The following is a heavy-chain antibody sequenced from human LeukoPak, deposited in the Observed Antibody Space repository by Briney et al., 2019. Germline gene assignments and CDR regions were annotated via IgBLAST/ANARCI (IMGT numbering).Heavy chain of an antibody. V-gene: IGHV3-33*01. CDR3: AREGQSSGYSFDS. Sequence: PGRSLRLSCAASGFTFSSYGMHWVRQAPGKGLEWVAVIWYDGSKKQYEDTVKGRFTISRDNSKNTLYLQMNSLRAEDTAVYYCAREGQSSGYSFDSWGQGTLVTVSS. CDR2: IWYDGSKK. D-gene: IGHD3-22*01. CDR1: GFTFSSYG. J-gene: IGHJ4*02.